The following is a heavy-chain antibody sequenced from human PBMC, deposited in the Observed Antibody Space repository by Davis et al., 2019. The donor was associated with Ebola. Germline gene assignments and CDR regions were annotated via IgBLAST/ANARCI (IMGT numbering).Heavy chain of an antibody. CDR2: INPNSGGT. D-gene: IGHD1-1*01. CDR3: ARYNWNDGRMEAFDI. V-gene: IGHV1-2*02. J-gene: IGHJ3*02. Sequence: ASVKVSCKASGYTFTGYYMHWVRQAPGQGLEWMGWINPNSGGTSYAQKFQGRVTMTRDTSTSTVYMELSSLRSEDTAVYYCARYNWNDGRMEAFDIWGQGTMVTVSS. CDR1: GYTFTGYY.